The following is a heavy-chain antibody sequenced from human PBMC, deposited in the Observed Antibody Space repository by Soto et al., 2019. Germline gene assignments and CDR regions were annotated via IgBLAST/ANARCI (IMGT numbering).Heavy chain of an antibody. J-gene: IGHJ6*03. Sequence: GGSLRLSCTASGFTFGDYAMSWFRQAPGKGLEWVGFIRSKAYGGTTEYAASVKGRFTISRDDSKSIAYLQMNSLKTEDTAVYYCTRDWRFLEWLVNYYYYYMDVWGKGTTVTVSS. CDR3: TRDWRFLEWLVNYYYYYMDV. CDR2: IRSKAYGGTT. V-gene: IGHV3-49*03. D-gene: IGHD3-3*01. CDR1: GFTFGDYA.